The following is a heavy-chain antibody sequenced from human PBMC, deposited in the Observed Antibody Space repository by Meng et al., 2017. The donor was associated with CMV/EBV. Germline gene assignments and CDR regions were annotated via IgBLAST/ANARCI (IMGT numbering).Heavy chain of an antibody. CDR2: IRSKAYGGTT. CDR1: GFTFGDYA. V-gene: IGHV3-49*04. Sequence: GESLKISCTASGFTFGDYAMSWVRQAPGKGLEWVGFIRSKAYGGTTEYAASVKGRFTISRDDSKSIAYPQMNSLKTEDTAVYYCTRDSPHDSSGPTYDYWGQGTLVTVSS. D-gene: IGHD3-22*01. CDR3: TRDSPHDSSGPTYDY. J-gene: IGHJ4*02.